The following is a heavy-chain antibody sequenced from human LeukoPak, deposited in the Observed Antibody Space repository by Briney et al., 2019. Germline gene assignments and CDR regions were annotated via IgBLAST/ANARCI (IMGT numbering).Heavy chain of an antibody. D-gene: IGHD2-2*01. CDR2: IYYSGST. CDR1: GGSISSSSYY. J-gene: IGHJ1*01. CDR3: ARDSGYCSSTSCSPFQH. Sequence: PSETLSLTCTVSGGSISSSSYYWGWIRQPPGKGLEWIGSIYYSGSTYYNPSLKSRVTISVDTSKNQFSLKLSSVTAADTAVYYCARDSGYCSSTSCSPFQHWGQGTLVTVSS. V-gene: IGHV4-39*07.